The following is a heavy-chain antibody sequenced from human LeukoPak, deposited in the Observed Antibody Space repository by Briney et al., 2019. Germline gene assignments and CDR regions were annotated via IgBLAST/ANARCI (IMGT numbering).Heavy chain of an antibody. D-gene: IGHD3-10*01. CDR1: GGSLSSSTYY. J-gene: IGHJ4*02. CDR3: ARHSSVYGSGSYLHY. CDR2: SYYTGST. Sequence: PSETLSLTCTVPGGSLSSSTYYWPWIRQPPGKGLEWIVSSYYTGSTYYNPSLKSRFTISVDTSKHQFSLRLSSVTAADTVVYYCARHSSVYGSGSYLHYWGQGTLVTVSS. V-gene: IGHV4-39*01.